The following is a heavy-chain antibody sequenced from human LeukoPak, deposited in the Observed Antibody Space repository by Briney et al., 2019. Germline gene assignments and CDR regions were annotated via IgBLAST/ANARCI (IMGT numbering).Heavy chain of an antibody. D-gene: IGHD6-13*01. V-gene: IGHV3-11*01. J-gene: IGHJ3*01. Sequence: GGSLRLSWHASGFTFSDNYISWIRQAPGKGLEWVSYISSSTNTISSADSVKGRFTISRDNAKNSLYLQMNSLRAEDTAVYYCARNSGQQQLVLSAWGQGTMVTVSS. CDR1: GFTFSDNY. CDR2: ISSSTNTI. CDR3: ARNSGQQQLVLSA.